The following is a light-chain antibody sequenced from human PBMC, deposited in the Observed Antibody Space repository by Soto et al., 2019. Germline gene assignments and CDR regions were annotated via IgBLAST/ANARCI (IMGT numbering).Light chain of an antibody. CDR3: SSYTSSSTLGVL. CDR2: DVS. J-gene: IGLJ2*01. Sequence: QSALTQPASVSGSPGQSITIPCTGTRNDVGGYNFVSWYQQHPGKAPKVMIYDVSNRPSGVSNRFSGSKSGNTASLTISGLQAEDEADYYCSSYTSSSTLGVLFGGGTKPPS. CDR1: RNDVGGYNF. V-gene: IGLV2-14*01.